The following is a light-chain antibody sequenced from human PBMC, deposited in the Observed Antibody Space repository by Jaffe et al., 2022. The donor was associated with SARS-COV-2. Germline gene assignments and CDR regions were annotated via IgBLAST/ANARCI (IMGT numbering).Light chain of an antibody. Sequence: QSTLTQPPSASGTPGQRVTISCSGSSSDIGSSPVSWYQQVPGTAPKLIIYSSNRRPSGVPDRFSGSKSGTSASLAISGVQSEDEADYFCVSRHDSLSFPVFGGGTKLTVL. J-gene: IGLJ3*02. CDR2: SSN. V-gene: IGLV1-44*01. CDR1: SSDIGSSP. CDR3: VSRHDSLSFPV.